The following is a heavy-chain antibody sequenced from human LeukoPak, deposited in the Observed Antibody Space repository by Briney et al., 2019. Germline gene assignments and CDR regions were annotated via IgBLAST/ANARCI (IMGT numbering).Heavy chain of an antibody. D-gene: IGHD3-22*01. CDR2: THYSGTG. Sequence: PSETLSLTCAVSGGPIIASYWSWIRQPPGKGLEWIGYTHYSGTGNYNPSLKSGVTISIDTSKNRFSLRLTSVTAADTAVYYCARVRFYDTTGYSTSYYLDYWGQGALVTVSS. CDR1: GGPIIASY. CDR3: ARVRFYDTTGYSTSYYLDY. J-gene: IGHJ4*02. V-gene: IGHV4-59*01.